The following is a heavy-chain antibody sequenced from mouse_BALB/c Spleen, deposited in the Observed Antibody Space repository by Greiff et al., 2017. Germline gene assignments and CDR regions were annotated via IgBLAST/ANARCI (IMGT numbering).Heavy chain of an antibody. CDR1: GYTFPSYW. J-gene: IGHJ2*01. CDR3: ARYVNYVFDY. CDR2: IAPGSGST. D-gene: IGHD2-1*01. V-gene: IGHV1S41*01. Sequence: DLVKPGASVKLSCKASGYTFPSYWINWIKQRPGQGLEWIGRIAPGSGSTYYNEMFKGKATLTVDTSSSTAYIQLSSLSSEDSAVYFCARYVNYVFDYWGQGTTLTVSS.